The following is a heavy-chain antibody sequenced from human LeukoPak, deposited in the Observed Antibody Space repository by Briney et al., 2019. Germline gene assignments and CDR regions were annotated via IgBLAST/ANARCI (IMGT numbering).Heavy chain of an antibody. CDR2: IKEDGSDK. Sequence: GGSLRLSCAASGFTFSGSWMTWVRQAPGKGREWVAHIKEDGSDKYYVDSVTGRFTISRDNTKNPLYLQMSSLRAEDTAVYYCATWNSDWEFAYWGQGTLVSVSS. J-gene: IGHJ4*02. V-gene: IGHV3-7*05. CDR3: ATWNSDWEFAY. D-gene: IGHD1/OR15-1a*01. CDR1: GFTFSGSW.